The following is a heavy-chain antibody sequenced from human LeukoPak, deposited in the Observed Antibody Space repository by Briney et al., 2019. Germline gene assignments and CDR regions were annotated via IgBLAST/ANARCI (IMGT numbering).Heavy chain of an antibody. Sequence: SETLSLTCTVSGYSISSAYYWGWIRQPPGKGLEWIGTMYHSGSTNYNPSLKSRVTISLHTSKNQFSLKLSSVTAADTAVYFCARGFRGDNFDYWGQGTLVTVSS. CDR3: ARGFRGDNFDY. D-gene: IGHD7-27*01. V-gene: IGHV4-38-2*02. CDR1: GYSISSAYY. CDR2: MYHSGST. J-gene: IGHJ4*02.